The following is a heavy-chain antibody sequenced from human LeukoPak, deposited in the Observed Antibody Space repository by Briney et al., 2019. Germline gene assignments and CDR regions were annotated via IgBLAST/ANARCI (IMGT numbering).Heavy chain of an antibody. J-gene: IGHJ4*02. CDR2: MNPNSGDT. CDR3: ARDSHGQPPDY. D-gene: IGHD3/OR15-3a*01. CDR1: GYTFTSYD. V-gene: IGHV1-8*01. Sequence: ASVKVSCKASGYTFTSYDINWVRQATGQGLEWMGWMNPNSGDTGYAQKFQGRVTMTRSTSISTAYMELSSLRSEDTAVYYCARDSHGQPPDYWGQGTLVTVSS.